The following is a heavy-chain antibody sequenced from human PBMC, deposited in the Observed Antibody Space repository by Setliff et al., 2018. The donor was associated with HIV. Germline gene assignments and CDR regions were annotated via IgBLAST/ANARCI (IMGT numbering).Heavy chain of an antibody. V-gene: IGHV4-4*07. J-gene: IGHJ2*01. CDR1: GGSISSYY. CDR2: IYSSGST. CDR3: ARAKYYYDTSAYYGSRDWYFDL. D-gene: IGHD3-22*01. Sequence: SETLSLTCTVSGGSISSYYGSWIRQSAGKGLEWIGRIYSSGSTNYNPSLKSRVTMSVDTSKNQFSLRLSSVTAADTAVYYCARAKYYYDTSAYYGSRDWYFDLWGRGTLVTVSS.